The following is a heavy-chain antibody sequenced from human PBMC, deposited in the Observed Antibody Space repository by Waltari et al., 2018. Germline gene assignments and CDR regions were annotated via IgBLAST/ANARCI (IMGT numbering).Heavy chain of an antibody. CDR2: IIPIFGTA. CDR1: GGTFSSYA. CDR3: ARPHPTYYYGSGSHPGKDAFDI. D-gene: IGHD3-10*01. V-gene: IGHV1-69*08. J-gene: IGHJ3*02. Sequence: QVQLVQSGAEVKKPGSSVKVSCKASGGTFSSYAISWVRQAPGQGLEWMGRIIPIFGTANYAQKFQGRVTITADKSTSTAYMELSSLRSEDTAVYYCARPHPTYYYGSGSHPGKDAFDIWGQGTMVTVSS.